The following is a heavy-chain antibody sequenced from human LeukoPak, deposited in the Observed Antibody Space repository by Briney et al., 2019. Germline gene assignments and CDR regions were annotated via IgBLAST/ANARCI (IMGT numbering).Heavy chain of an antibody. V-gene: IGHV4-61*05. Sequence: SETLSLTCTVSGGSISSSYYYWGWVRQPPGRGLEWIGHISARGNTNYNPSLKSRVTISADTSNNQFSLRLTSVTAADTAIYYCATFPPLYDWRSYYNDDAFNIWGRGTMVTVSS. CDR3: ATFPPLYDWRSYYNDDAFNI. CDR1: GGSISSSYYY. D-gene: IGHD3-10*01. CDR2: ISARGNT. J-gene: IGHJ3*02.